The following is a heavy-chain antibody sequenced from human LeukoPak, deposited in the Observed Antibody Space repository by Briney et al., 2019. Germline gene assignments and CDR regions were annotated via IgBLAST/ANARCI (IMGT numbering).Heavy chain of an antibody. CDR1: GESFSGFY. CDR3: ARHEDYYGSELPY. J-gene: IGHJ4*02. D-gene: IGHD3-10*01. V-gene: IGHV4-34*01. CDR2: INHSGDI. Sequence: SQTLSLTCGVYGESFSGFYWSWIRQTPGKGLQWIGEINHSGDINYNPSLESRVTISVDTSKRQFSLRLSSVTAADTAVYYCARHEDYYGSELPYWGQGTLVTVSS.